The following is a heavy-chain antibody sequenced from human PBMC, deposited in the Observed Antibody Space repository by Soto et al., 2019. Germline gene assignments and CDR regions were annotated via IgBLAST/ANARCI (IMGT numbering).Heavy chain of an antibody. J-gene: IGHJ6*02. Sequence: QVQLVQSGAEVKKPGSSVKVSCKASGGTFSSYAISWVRQAPGQGLEWMGGIIPIFGTANYAQKFQGRVKITADESTSTAYMELSSLRAEDTAVYYCARDPVPLYCGYDQHYYYYGMDVWGQGTTVTVSS. CDR1: GGTFSSYA. V-gene: IGHV1-69*01. CDR3: ARDPVPLYCGYDQHYYYYGMDV. D-gene: IGHD5-12*01. CDR2: IIPIFGTA.